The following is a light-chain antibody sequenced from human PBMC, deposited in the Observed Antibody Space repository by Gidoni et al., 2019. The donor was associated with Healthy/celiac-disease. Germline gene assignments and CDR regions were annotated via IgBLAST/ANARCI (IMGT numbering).Light chain of an antibody. V-gene: IGKV1-39*01. CDR3: QQSYSTPLT. CDR2: AAS. J-gene: IGKJ3*01. Sequence: DIQMTQSPSSLSASVGDRVTITCRASQSISSYLNWYQQKPGKAPKLLIYAASSLQSGVPSRFSGSGAGTDVTLTISSLQPEDFATYYFQQSYSTPLTCGPGTKVDIK. CDR1: QSISSY.